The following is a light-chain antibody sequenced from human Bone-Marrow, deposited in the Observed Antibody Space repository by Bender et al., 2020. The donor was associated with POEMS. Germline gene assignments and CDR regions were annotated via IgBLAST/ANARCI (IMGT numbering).Light chain of an antibody. CDR3: SAWDDSLSGWV. J-gene: IGLJ3*02. CDR2: DDD. Sequence: QSVVTQPPSLSEAPRQRVTISCSGSSSNIGNHGVNWYQQLPGEAPKLLIYDDDLLTPGVSDRFSASKSGTSASPAISELQSEDWALYSCSAWDDSLSGWVFGGGTKLTVL. V-gene: IGLV1-36*01. CDR1: SSNIGNHG.